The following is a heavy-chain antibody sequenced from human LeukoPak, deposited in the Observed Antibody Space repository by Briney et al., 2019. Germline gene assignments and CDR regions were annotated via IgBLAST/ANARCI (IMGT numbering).Heavy chain of an antibody. J-gene: IGHJ3*02. CDR1: GGSFSGYY. D-gene: IGHD3-10*01. CDR2: INHSGST. CDR3: TSLVRRFGDAFDI. Sequence: LETLSLTCAVYGGSFSGYYWSWVRQPPGKGLEWIGEINHSGSTNYNPSLKSRVTISVDTSKNQFSLKLSSVTAADTAVYYCTSLVRRFGDAFDIWGQGTMVTVSS. V-gene: IGHV4-34*01.